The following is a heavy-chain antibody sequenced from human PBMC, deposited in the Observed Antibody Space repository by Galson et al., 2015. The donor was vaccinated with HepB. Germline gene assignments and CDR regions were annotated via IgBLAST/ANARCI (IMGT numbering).Heavy chain of an antibody. Sequence: SLRLSCAASGFTVSSNYMSWVRQAPGKGLERVSVIYSVGSTYYADSVKGRFTISRDNSKNTLYLQMNSLRADDTAIYYCARAGNYRFDFWGQGTLVTVSS. J-gene: IGHJ4*02. CDR1: GFTVSSNY. CDR2: IYSVGST. V-gene: IGHV3-66*01. D-gene: IGHD3-3*01. CDR3: ARAGNYRFDF.